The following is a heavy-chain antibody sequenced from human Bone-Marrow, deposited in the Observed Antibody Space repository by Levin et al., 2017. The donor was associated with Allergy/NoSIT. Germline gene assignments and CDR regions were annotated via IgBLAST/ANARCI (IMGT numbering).Heavy chain of an antibody. J-gene: IGHJ3*02. CDR3: ARANWETLGAFDI. CDR1: GYTLTGYY. V-gene: IGHV1-2*02. Sequence: ASVKVSCKASGYTLTGYYLHWVRQAPGQGLEWMGWLNPDTGATNYAEMFQGRVTMTRDTSIRTAYMEVSRLTSDDTAIYYLARANWETLGAFDIWGQGTVVTVSS. D-gene: IGHD7-27*01. CDR2: LNPDTGAT.